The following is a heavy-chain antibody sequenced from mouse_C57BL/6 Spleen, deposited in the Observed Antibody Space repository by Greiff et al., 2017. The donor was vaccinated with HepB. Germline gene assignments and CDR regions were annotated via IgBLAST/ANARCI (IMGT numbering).Heavy chain of an antibody. CDR2: IDPETGGT. D-gene: IGHD1-1*01. CDR1: GYTFTDYE. V-gene: IGHV1-15*01. J-gene: IGHJ3*01. CDR3: LYGTRFAY. Sequence: QVQLKESGAELVRPGASVTLSCKASGYTFTDYEMHWVKQTPVHGLEWIGAIDPETGGTAYNQKFKGKAILTADKSSSTAYMELRSLTSEDSAVYYCLYGTRFAYWGQGTLVTVSA.